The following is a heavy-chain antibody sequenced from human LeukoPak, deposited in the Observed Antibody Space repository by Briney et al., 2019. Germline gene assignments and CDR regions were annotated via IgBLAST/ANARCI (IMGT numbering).Heavy chain of an antibody. CDR3: ARDPGIGVTGTTLVY. V-gene: IGHV3-9*01. J-gene: IGHJ4*02. CDR2: ISWNSGSI. Sequence: SLRLSCAASGFTFDDYAMHWARQAPGKGLEWVSGISWNSGSIGYEDSVKGRFTISRDNAKNSLYLQMNSLRAEDTAVYYCARDPGIGVTGTTLVYWGQGTLVTVSS. D-gene: IGHD1-20*01. CDR1: GFTFDDYA.